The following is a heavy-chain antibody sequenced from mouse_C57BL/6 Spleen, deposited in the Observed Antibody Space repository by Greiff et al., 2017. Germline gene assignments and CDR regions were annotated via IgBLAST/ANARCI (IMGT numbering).Heavy chain of an antibody. V-gene: IGHV1-15*01. CDR3: TRNHLANKGYAMDY. J-gene: IGHJ4*01. CDR2: IDPETGGN. CDR1: GYTFTDYE. Sequence: QVQLQQSGAELVRPGASVTLSCKASGYTFTDYEMHWVKQTPVHGLEWIGAIDPETGGNAYNQKFKGKAILTADKSSSTAYMELRSLTSEDAAVYYSTRNHLANKGYAMDYGGQGTSVTVSS.